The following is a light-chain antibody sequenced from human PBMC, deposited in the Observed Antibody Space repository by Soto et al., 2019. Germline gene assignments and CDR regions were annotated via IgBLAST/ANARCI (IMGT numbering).Light chain of an antibody. CDR1: QSISTW. CDR2: DAF. J-gene: IGKJ1*01. CDR3: QQYNSFWT. Sequence: DIQMTQSPSTLSAYVGDRVTITCRASQSISTWLAWYQQKPGKAPKLLIYDAFYLERGVPSRFSGSGSGTEFTLAISSLQPDDLATYYCQQYNSFWTFCQGTKVEI. V-gene: IGKV1-5*01.